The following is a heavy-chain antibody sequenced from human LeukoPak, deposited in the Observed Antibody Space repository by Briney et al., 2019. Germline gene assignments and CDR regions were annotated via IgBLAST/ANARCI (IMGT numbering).Heavy chain of an antibody. J-gene: IGHJ3*02. D-gene: IGHD6-19*01. CDR3: AKDSYSSGWFDAFDI. CDR2: ISGSGGST. Sequence: PGRSLRLSCAASGFTFSSYAMSWVRQAPGKGLEWVSAISGSGGSTYYADSVKGRFTISRDNSKNTLYLQMNSLRAEDTAVYYCAKDSYSSGWFDAFDIWGQGTMVTVSS. V-gene: IGHV3-23*01. CDR1: GFTFSSYA.